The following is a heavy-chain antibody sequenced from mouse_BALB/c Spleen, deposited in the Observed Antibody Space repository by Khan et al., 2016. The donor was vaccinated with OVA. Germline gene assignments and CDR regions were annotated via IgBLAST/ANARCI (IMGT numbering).Heavy chain of an antibody. CDR2: IWSDGST. CDR1: GFSLTNYG. Sequence: QVQLKESGPGLVAPSQSLSITCTISGFSLTNYGVHWVRQPPGKGLEWLVVIWSDGSTTYNSALKSRLTISKDNSKRQVFLKMNSLQTDDTAVDFCVGQPYKDYNAMDYWGQGTSVTVSS. J-gene: IGHJ4*01. D-gene: IGHD2-10*01. CDR3: VGQPYKDYNAMDY. V-gene: IGHV2-6-1*01.